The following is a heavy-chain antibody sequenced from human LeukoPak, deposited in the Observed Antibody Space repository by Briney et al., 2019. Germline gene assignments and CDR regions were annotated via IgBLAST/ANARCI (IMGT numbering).Heavy chain of an antibody. CDR1: GFTFSSYE. V-gene: IGHV3-48*03. D-gene: IGHD3-10*02. Sequence: PGGSLRLSCAASGFTFSSYEMNWVRQAPGKGLEGVSYISSSGSTIYYADSVKGRFTISRDNAKNPLYLQMNSLRAEDTAVYYCAELGITMIGGVWGKGTTVTISS. CDR2: ISSSGSTI. J-gene: IGHJ6*04. CDR3: AELGITMIGGV.